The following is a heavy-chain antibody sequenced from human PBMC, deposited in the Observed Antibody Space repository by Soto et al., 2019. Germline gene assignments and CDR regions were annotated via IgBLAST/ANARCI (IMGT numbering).Heavy chain of an antibody. CDR2: IFHNGST. V-gene: IGHV4-38-2*01. CDR3: AKGGPGLL. J-gene: IGHJ4*02. CDR1: GFPLSSGYY. Sequence: SETLSLTCAVSGFPLSSGYYWGWIRQSPGKGLEWIGIIFHNGSTYYSPSLKSRVTISVDTPKNRFSLRLTSVTAADTAVYYCAKGGPGLLWGQGGQAAVSS.